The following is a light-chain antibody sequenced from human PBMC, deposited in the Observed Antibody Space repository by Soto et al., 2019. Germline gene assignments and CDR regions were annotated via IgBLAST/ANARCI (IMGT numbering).Light chain of an antibody. CDR2: DVS. CDR3: NSYTTSSTYV. CDR1: SSVVGGYNY. V-gene: IGLV2-14*01. Sequence: QSALTQPASVSGSPGQSITISCTGTSSVVGGYNYVSWYQQHPGKAPKLMIYDVSNRPSGVSNRFSGSKSGNTASLTISGLQAEDEADYYCNSYTTSSTYVFGTGTKLTVL. J-gene: IGLJ1*01.